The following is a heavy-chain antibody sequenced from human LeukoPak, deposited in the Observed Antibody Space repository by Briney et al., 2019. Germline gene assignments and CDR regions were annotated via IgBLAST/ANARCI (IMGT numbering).Heavy chain of an antibody. J-gene: IGHJ5*02. D-gene: IGHD6-13*01. CDR2: IIPIFGTA. V-gene: IGHV1-69*05. Sequence: GASVKVSCKASGGTFSSYAISWVRQAPGQGLEWIGGIIPIFGTANYAQKFQGRVTITTDESTSTAYMELSSLRSEDTAVYYCARGGLAAAGTSWFDPWGQGTLVTVSS. CDR1: GGTFSSYA. CDR3: ARGGLAAAGTSWFDP.